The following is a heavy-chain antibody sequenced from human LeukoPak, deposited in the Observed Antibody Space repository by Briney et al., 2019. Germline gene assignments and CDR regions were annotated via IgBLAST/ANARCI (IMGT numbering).Heavy chain of an antibody. Sequence: ASVKVSCKASGGTFSSYVINWVRQAPGQGLEWMGGIVPLFGTTNCAQKFQGRVTFSADESASTAYMEVSSLRSEDTAIYYCAREVRDFWSGPSHHYMDVWGKGTMVTVSS. J-gene: IGHJ6*03. V-gene: IGHV1-69*01. CDR1: GGTFSSYV. CDR2: IVPLFGTT. CDR3: AREVRDFWSGPSHHYMDV. D-gene: IGHD3-3*01.